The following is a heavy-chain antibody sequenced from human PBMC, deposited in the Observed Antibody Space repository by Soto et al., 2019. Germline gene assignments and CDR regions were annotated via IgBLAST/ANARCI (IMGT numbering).Heavy chain of an antibody. Sequence: TMSLTCNVSNGSISSSGYYWSWIRQHPGQGLEWIGYIYYSGSTYYNPSLKSRVTISVDTSKNQFSLKLGSVTAADTAIYYWEGVRSKSWGDPWGQGTLSIVS. CDR3: EGVRSKSWGDP. CDR2: IYYSGST. D-gene: IGHD3-16*01. V-gene: IGHV4-31*03. CDR1: NGSISSSGYY. J-gene: IGHJ5*02.